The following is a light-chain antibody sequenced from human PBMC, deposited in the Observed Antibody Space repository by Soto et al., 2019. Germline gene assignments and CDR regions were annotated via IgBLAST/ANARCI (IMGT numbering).Light chain of an antibody. Sequence: DIQMTQSPSFLSASVGDRVTITCRASQGITNDLGWYQQEPGKAPNRLVYAASSLQSGVPSRFSGSGSGTDFTLTINSLQPEDFATYYCQQAYSFPITFGQGTRLEIK. CDR2: AAS. V-gene: IGKV1-17*01. CDR3: QQAYSFPIT. CDR1: QGITND. J-gene: IGKJ5*01.